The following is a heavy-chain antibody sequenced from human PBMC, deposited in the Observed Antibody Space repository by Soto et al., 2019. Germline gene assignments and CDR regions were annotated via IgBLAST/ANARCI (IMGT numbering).Heavy chain of an antibody. CDR3: ACFQSLFRVVVNGFDP. Sequence: QVQLQESGPGLVEPSQTLSLNCTVSGGSISSGGYYWSWIRQHPGKGLEWIGNIFHSGRTNYNPLFKYRLTLYVGSSKNQYSLSVNSIARAATTMYYYACFQSLFRVVVNGFDPRGLGTQVTVSS. J-gene: IGHJ5*02. CDR2: IFHSGRT. D-gene: IGHD3-3*01. V-gene: IGHV4-31*03. CDR1: GGSISSGGYY.